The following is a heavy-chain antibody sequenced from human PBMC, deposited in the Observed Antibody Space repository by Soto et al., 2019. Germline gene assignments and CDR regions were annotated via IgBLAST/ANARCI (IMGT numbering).Heavy chain of an antibody. CDR3: ARENYGDYLNWFDP. V-gene: IGHV3-30*03. D-gene: IGHD4-17*01. J-gene: IGHJ5*02. CDR1: GFPFSSYG. CDR2: ISYDGSNK. Sequence: GGSLRLSCAASGFPFSSYGMHWVRQAPGKGLEWVAVISYDGSNKYYADSVKGRFTISRDNAKNSLYLQMNSLRDEDTAVYYCARENYGDYLNWFDPWGQGTLVTVSS.